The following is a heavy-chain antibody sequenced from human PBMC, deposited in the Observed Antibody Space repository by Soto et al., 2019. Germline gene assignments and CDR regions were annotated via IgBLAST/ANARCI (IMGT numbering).Heavy chain of an antibody. CDR1: GGTFSSYA. V-gene: IGHV1-69*13. CDR3: ARDCSGGSCYLGLDY. J-gene: IGHJ4*02. CDR2: IIPIFGTA. Sequence: GASVKVSCKASGGTFSSYAISWVRQAPGQGLEWMGGIIPIFGTANYAQKFQGRVTITADESTSTAYTELSSLRSEDTAVYYCARDCSGGSCYLGLDYWGQGTLVTVSS. D-gene: IGHD2-15*01.